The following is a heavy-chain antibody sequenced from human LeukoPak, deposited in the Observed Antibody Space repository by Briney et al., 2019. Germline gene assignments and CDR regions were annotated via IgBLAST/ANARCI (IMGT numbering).Heavy chain of an antibody. CDR1: GGSISSYY. CDR3: ASGQLPWAY. J-gene: IGHJ4*02. Sequence: SETLPLTCTVSGGSISSYYWSWIRQPPGKGLEWIGYIYYSGSTNYNPSLKSRVTISVDTSKNQFSLKLSSVTAADTAVYYCASGQLPWAYWGQGTLVTVSS. CDR2: IYYSGST. V-gene: IGHV4-59*08. D-gene: IGHD2-2*01.